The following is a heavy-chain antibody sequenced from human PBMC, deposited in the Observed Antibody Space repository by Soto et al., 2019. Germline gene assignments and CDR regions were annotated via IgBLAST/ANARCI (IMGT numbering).Heavy chain of an antibody. CDR2: IYYSGST. J-gene: IGHJ4*02. CDR3: ASTPITGTTGLFDY. Sequence: SETLSLTCTVSGGSISSYYWSWIRQPPGKGLEWIGYIYYSGSTNYNPSLKSRVTISVDTSKNQFSLKLSSVTAADTAVYYCASTPITGTTGLFDYWGQGTLVTVSS. V-gene: IGHV4-59*01. D-gene: IGHD1-7*01. CDR1: GGSISSYY.